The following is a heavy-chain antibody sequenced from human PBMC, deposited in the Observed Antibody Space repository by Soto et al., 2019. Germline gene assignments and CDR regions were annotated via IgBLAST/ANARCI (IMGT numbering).Heavy chain of an antibody. CDR3: ARDLSGSYSYYYYGMDV. CDR2: ISSSSSYI. J-gene: IGHJ6*02. Sequence: PGGSLRLSCAASGFTFSSYSMNWVRQAPGKGLEWVSSISSSSSYIYYADSVKGRFTISRDNAKNSLYLQMNSLRAEDTAVYYCARDLSGSYSYYYYGMDVWGQGTTVTVS. D-gene: IGHD1-26*01. V-gene: IGHV3-21*01. CDR1: GFTFSSYS.